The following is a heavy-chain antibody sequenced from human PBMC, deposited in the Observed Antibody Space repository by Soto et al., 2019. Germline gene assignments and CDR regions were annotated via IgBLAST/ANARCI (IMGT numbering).Heavy chain of an antibody. D-gene: IGHD6-19*01. CDR2: ISWDGGST. CDR1: GFTFDDYT. Sequence: PGGSLRLSCAASGFTFDDYTMHWVRQAPGKGLEWVSLISWDGGSTYYADSVKGRFTISRDNSKNSLYLQMNSLRTEDTALYYCAKDSSGWYGHYYGMDVWGQGTTVTVSS. V-gene: IGHV3-43*01. J-gene: IGHJ6*02. CDR3: AKDSSGWYGHYYGMDV.